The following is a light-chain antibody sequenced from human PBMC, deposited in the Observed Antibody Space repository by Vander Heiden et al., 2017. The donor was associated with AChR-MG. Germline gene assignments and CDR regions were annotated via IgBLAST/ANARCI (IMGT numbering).Light chain of an antibody. CDR1: QSVSSY. Sequence: IVLTHSPATLSLSPGERSTLSCRASQSVSSYLAWYQQKPGQAPRLLIYDASNRATGIPARFSGRGSGTEFTLPISRLEPEDFAVYYCQQRSNWPRTFGQGTKVEIK. CDR2: DAS. J-gene: IGKJ1*01. CDR3: QQRSNWPRT. V-gene: IGKV3-11*01.